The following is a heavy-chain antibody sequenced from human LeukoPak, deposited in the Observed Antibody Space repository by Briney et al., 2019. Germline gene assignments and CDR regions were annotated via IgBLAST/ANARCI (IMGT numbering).Heavy chain of an antibody. J-gene: IGHJ4*02. CDR2: ISGSGGST. V-gene: IGHV3-23*01. CDR3: ARESPGSIVGATTRLDY. Sequence: SGGSLRLSCAASGFIFSSYSMSWVRQAPGKGLEWVSAISGSGGSTYYADSVKGRFTISRDNSKNTLYLQMNSLRAEDTAVYYCARESPGSIVGATTRLDYWGQGTLVTVSS. D-gene: IGHD1-26*01. CDR1: GFIFSSYS.